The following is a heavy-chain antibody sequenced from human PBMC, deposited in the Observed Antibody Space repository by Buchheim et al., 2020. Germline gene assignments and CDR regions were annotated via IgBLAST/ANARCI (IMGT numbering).Heavy chain of an antibody. D-gene: IGHD3-10*01. CDR3: ARDHYGSGSYYMTGYGMDV. CDR2: IKQDGSEK. CDR1: GFAFSSYW. Sequence: EVQLVESGGGLVQPGGSLRLSCAASGFAFSSYWMSWVRQAPGKGLEWVANIKQDGSEKYYVDSVKGRFTISRDNAKNSLYLQMNSLRAEDTAVYYCARDHYGSGSYYMTGYGMDVWGQGTT. V-gene: IGHV3-7*03. J-gene: IGHJ6*02.